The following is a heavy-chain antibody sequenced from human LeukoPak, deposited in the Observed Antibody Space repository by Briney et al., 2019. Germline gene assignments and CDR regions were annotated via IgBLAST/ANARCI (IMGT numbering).Heavy chain of an antibody. V-gene: IGHV3-72*01. J-gene: IGHJ4*02. D-gene: IGHD6-13*01. CDR1: GFTFSDHY. CDR3: ARDLGSSRDY. Sequence: GGSLRLSCAASGFTFSDHYMGWVRQAPGKGLEWVGRSKNKANSYTTEYAASVRGGFTISRDDSKNSLYLQMNSLITEDTAVYYCARDLGSSRDYWGQGTLVTVSS. CDR2: SKNKANSYTT.